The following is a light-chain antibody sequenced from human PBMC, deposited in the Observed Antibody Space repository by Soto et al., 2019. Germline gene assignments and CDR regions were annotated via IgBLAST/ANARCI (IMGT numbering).Light chain of an antibody. CDR3: SSYAGSNNPYV. CDR1: SSDVGGYNY. V-gene: IGLV2-8*01. Sequence: QSALTQPPSASGSPGQSVTISCTGTSSDVGGYNYISWYQQHPGKAPQLMIYEVSKRPSGVPDRFSGSKSGNTASLTVSGLQAEDEADYYCSSYAGSNNPYVFGPGTKVTVL. CDR2: EVS. J-gene: IGLJ1*01.